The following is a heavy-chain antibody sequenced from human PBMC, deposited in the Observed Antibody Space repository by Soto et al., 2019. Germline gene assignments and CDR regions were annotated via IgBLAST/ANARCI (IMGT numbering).Heavy chain of an antibody. CDR3: ARNVRSGYDYYYYGMDV. V-gene: IGHV4-4*02. J-gene: IGHJ6*02. Sequence: SETLSLTCAVSGGSISSSNWWSWVRQPPGKGLEWIGEIYHSGSTNYNPSLKSRVTISVDKSKNQFSLKLSSVTAADTAVYYCARNVRSGYDYYYYGMDVWGQGTTVTVSS. CDR1: GGSISSSNW. CDR2: IYHSGST. D-gene: IGHD5-12*01.